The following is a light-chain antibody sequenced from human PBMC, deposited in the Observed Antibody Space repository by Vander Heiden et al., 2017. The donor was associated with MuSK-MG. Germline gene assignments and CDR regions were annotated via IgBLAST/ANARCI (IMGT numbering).Light chain of an antibody. CDR2: SAS. J-gene: IGKJ1*01. Sequence: IQMTQYPSTLSASVGHTVTISCRASQNIRSWLAWYQQKPGRAPKLLIYSASTLESGVPSRFSGSGSGTELTLTISSLQPDDFATYFCQQYSVLPWTFGQGTRVEIK. CDR1: QNIRSW. V-gene: IGKV1-5*03. CDR3: QQYSVLPWT.